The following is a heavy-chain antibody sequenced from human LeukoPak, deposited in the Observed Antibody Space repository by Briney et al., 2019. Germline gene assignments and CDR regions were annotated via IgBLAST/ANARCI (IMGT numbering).Heavy chain of an antibody. CDR2: INPNSGGT. V-gene: IGHV1-2*02. CDR1: GYTFTGYY. CDR3: TRNTHFYDSIGYDEDY. D-gene: IGHD3-22*01. J-gene: IGHJ4*02. Sequence: ASVKVSCKASGYTFTGYYMHWVRQAPGQGLEWMGWINPNSGGTNYAQKFQGRVTMTRDTSISTAYMELSRLRSDDTAVYYCTRNTHFYDSIGYDEDYWGQGTLATVSS.